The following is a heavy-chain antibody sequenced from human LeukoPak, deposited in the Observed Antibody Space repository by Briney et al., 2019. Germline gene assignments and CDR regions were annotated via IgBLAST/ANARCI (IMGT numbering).Heavy chain of an antibody. D-gene: IGHD1-26*01. V-gene: IGHV4-34*01. CDR3: ARGEWELHLIDY. J-gene: IGHJ4*02. CDR2: INHSGST. Sequence: SETLSLTCAVYGGSFSGDYWSWIRQPPGKGLEWIGQINHSGSTNYNPSLKSRVTISVDTSKNQFSLKLSAVTAAETAVYYCARGEWELHLIDYWGQGTLVTVSS. CDR1: GGSFSGDY.